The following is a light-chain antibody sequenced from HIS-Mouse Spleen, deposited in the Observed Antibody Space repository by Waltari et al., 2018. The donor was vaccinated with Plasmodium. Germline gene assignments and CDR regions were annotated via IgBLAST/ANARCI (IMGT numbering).Light chain of an antibody. CDR1: SLPTKY. CDR3: YSTDSSGNHRV. J-gene: IGLJ3*02. CDR2: EDS. Sequence: SYELTQPPSVSVSPGQTARITCSGDSLPTKYAYWYQQKSGQAPVLVIYEDSKRPSGIPERFSGSSSGTMATLTISGAQVEDEADYYCYSTDSSGNHRVFGGGTKVTVL. V-gene: IGLV3-10*01.